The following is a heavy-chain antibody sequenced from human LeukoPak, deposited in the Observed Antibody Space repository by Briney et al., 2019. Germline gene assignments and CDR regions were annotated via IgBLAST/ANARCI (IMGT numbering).Heavy chain of an antibody. V-gene: IGHV4-39*01. CDR3: ARPSPGDYYDSSGDPVAFDI. CDR1: GGSISSSSYY. D-gene: IGHD3-22*01. J-gene: IGHJ3*02. CDR2: IYYSRST. Sequence: PSDTLSLTCTLSGGSISSSSYYWGSIRQPPGKVLEWNGSIYYSRSTYYNPSLKSRVTISVDTSKNQFSLKLSSVTAADTAVYYCARPSPGDYYDSSGDPVAFDIWGQGTMVTVSS.